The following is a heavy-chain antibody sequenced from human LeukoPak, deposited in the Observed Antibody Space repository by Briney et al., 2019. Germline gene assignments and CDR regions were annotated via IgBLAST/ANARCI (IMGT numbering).Heavy chain of an antibody. CDR3: ARTISSGWEQYYFDY. V-gene: IGHV4-61*02. CDR2: IYTSGST. J-gene: IGHJ4*02. CDR1: GGSISSGSYY. Sequence: PSETLSLTCTVSGGSISSGSYYWSWIRQPAGKGLEWIGRIYTSGSTNYNPSLKSRVTISVDTSKNQFSLKLSSVTAADTAVYYCARTISSGWEQYYFDYWGQGTLVTVSS. D-gene: IGHD6-19*01.